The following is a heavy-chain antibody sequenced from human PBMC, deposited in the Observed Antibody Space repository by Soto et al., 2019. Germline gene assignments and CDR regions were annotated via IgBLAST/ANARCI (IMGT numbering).Heavy chain of an antibody. CDR3: ARGGGFGESAYYYYYYGMDV. D-gene: IGHD3-10*01. V-gene: IGHV3-53*01. CDR2: IYSGGST. CDR1: GFTVSSNY. J-gene: IGHJ6*02. Sequence: GGSLRLSCAASGFTVSSNYMSWVRQAPGKGLEWVSVIYSGGSTYYADSVKGRFTISRDNSKNTLYLQMNSLRAEDTAVYYCARGGGFGESAYYYYYYGMDVWGQGTTVTVS.